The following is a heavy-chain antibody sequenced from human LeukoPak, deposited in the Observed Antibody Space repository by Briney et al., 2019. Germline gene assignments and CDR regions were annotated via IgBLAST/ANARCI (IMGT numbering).Heavy chain of an antibody. V-gene: IGHV1-2*02. CDR2: INPNSGGT. J-gene: IGHJ3*02. Sequence: ASVKVSCKASGYTFTSYYMHWVRQAPGQGLEWMGWINPNSGGTNYAQKFQGRVTMTRDTSISTAYMELSRLRSDDTAVYYCARRMRVAARPESAFDIWGQGTMVTVSS. D-gene: IGHD6-6*01. CDR1: GYTFTSYY. CDR3: ARRMRVAARPESAFDI.